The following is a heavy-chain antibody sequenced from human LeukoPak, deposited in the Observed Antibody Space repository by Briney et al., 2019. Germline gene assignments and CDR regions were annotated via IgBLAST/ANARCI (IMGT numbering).Heavy chain of an antibody. CDR2: INANSRGT. CDR3: ARGEDLGVAMDYYYGLDV. Sequence: ASVKVSCKSSGYTFTGYQMHWVRQAPGQGLEWMGRINANSRGTNTAQKFQGRVTMTRDTSKTTAYMELSGLRSDDTAVYYCARGEDLGVAMDYYYGLDVWGQGTTVTVSS. V-gene: IGHV1-2*06. D-gene: IGHD2-8*01. J-gene: IGHJ6*02. CDR1: GYTFTGYQ.